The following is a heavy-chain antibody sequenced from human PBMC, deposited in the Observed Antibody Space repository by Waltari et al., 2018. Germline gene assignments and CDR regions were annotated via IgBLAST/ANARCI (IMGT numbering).Heavy chain of an antibody. Sequence: EVQLVQSGAEVKKPGATVKISCKASGYTFTDYYMHWLQQAPGKGLEWMGRVDPEDGETRYAEKFQGRVTITADTSTDTAYMELSSLRSEDTAVYYCATDCTSGAARDDAFDIWGQGTMVTVSS. J-gene: IGHJ3*02. D-gene: IGHD6-6*01. CDR1: GYTFTDYY. V-gene: IGHV1-69-2*01. CDR2: VDPEDGET. CDR3: ATDCTSGAARDDAFDI.